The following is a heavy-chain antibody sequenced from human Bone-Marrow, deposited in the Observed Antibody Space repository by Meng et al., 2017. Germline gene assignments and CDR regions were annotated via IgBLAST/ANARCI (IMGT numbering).Heavy chain of an antibody. CDR3: ARDIERGYKYGLNWYFDL. Sequence: GESLKISCAASGFTFSTYAMHWVRQAPGKGPQWVAVISYDGSNKYYADSVKGRFTISRDNSKNTLFLEMNGLRVEDTALYYCARDIERGYKYGLNWYFDLWGPGTLVTVSS. D-gene: IGHD5-18*01. V-gene: IGHV3-30*01. J-gene: IGHJ2*01. CDR1: GFTFSTYA. CDR2: ISYDGSNK.